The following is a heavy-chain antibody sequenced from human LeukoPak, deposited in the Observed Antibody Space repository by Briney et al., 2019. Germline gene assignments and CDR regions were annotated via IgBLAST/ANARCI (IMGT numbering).Heavy chain of an antibody. J-gene: IGHJ4*02. V-gene: IGHV4-31*03. Sequence: SQTLSLTCTVSGGSISSGGYYWSWIRQHPGKGLEWIGSIYYGGTYYYNPSLKSRVIMSVDTSQNQFSLNLTSVTAADTAVYYCARGGSGYPVDYWGQGALVTVSS. CDR2: IYYGGTY. CDR1: GGSISSGGYY. CDR3: ARGGSGYPVDY. D-gene: IGHD3-22*01.